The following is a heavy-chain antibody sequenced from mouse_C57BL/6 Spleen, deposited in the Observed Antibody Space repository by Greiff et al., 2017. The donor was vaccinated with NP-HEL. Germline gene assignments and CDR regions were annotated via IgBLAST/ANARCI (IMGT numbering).Heavy chain of an antibody. D-gene: IGHD1-1*01. CDR3: ARDTTVVEGFAY. V-gene: IGHV1-64*01. CDR1: GYTFTSYW. J-gene: IGHJ3*01. Sequence: QVQLQQPGAELVKPGASVKLSCKASGYTFTSYWMHWVKQRPGQGLEWIGMIHPNSGSTNYNEKFKSKATLTVAKSSSTAYMQLSSLTSEDAAVYYCARDTTVVEGFAYWGQGTLVTVSA. CDR2: IHPNSGST.